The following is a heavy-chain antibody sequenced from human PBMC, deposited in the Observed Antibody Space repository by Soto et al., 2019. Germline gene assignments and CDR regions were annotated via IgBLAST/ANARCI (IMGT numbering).Heavy chain of an antibody. CDR3: AADPMAYCSSTSCYNYYYGMDV. V-gene: IGHV1-58*01. CDR2: IVVGSGNT. D-gene: IGHD2-2*02. Sequence: SVKVSCKASGFTFTSSAVQRVRQARGQRLEWIGWIVVGSGNTNYAQKFQERVTITRDMSTSTAYMELSSLRSEDTAVYYCAADPMAYCSSTSCYNYYYGMDVWGQGTTVTVSS. J-gene: IGHJ6*02. CDR1: GFTFTSSA.